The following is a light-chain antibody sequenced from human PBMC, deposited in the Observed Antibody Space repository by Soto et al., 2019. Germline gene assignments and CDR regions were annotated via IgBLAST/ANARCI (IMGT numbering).Light chain of an antibody. CDR3: QQSYSTLWT. CDR1: QSISTY. J-gene: IGKJ1*01. Sequence: DIQMTQSASSLSASVGDRVTITCRASQSISTYLNWYQQKPGKAPKLLIYAASSLQSGVPSRFSGSGSGTDFTLTISSLQPEDFATYYCQQSYSTLWTFGQGTKVDTK. CDR2: AAS. V-gene: IGKV1-39*01.